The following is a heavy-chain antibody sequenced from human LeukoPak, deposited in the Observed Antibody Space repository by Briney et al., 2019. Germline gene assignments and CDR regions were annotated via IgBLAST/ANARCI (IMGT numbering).Heavy chain of an antibody. D-gene: IGHD5-18*01. Sequence: SETLSLTCSVSGGSISSGTYYWNWIRQPAGKGLEWIGRIYTSGSTNYNPSLKSRVTISVDTSKNQFPLRLSSVTAADTAVYYCAKAGYSYGLSYWGQGTLVTVSS. V-gene: IGHV4-61*02. J-gene: IGHJ4*02. CDR3: AKAGYSYGLSY. CDR2: IYTSGST. CDR1: GGSISSGTYY.